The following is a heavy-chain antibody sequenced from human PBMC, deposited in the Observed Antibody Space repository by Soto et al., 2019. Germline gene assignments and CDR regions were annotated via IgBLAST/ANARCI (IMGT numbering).Heavy chain of an antibody. J-gene: IGHJ6*02. CDR1: GVTFSSYA. CDR3: ARGLDYGDLFYAMDV. D-gene: IGHD4-17*01. V-gene: IGHV1-69*13. CDR2: IIPMFGTA. Sequence: SVKVSCKASGVTFSSYAISWLRQSPGQGLEWMGGIIPMFGTANYAQRLQGRVTITADESTRTGYMELSSLRSEDTAVYYCARGLDYGDLFYAMDVWGQGTTVTVSS.